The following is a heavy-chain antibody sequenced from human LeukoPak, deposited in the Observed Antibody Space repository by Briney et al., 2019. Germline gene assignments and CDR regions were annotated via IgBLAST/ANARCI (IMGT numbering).Heavy chain of an antibody. D-gene: IGHD2-21*02. CDR3: ARDRGSYCGGDCPGDI. CDR2: ISHDGNTY. Sequence: GGSLRLSCVASGFTFSSHALFWVRQAPGKGLEWVAVISHDGNTYYYADSVKGRFTISRDNAKNSLFLQMNSLRAEDTAVYYCARDRGSYCGGDCPGDIWGQGTMVTVSS. V-gene: IGHV3-30-3*01. CDR1: GFTFSSHA. J-gene: IGHJ3*02.